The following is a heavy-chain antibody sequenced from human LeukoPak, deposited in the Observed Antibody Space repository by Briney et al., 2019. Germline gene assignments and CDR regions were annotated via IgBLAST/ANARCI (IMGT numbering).Heavy chain of an antibody. V-gene: IGHV3-33*01. CDR1: GFTFSSHA. CDR3: ARDPPGSGWALDY. J-gene: IGHJ4*02. Sequence: GGSLRLSCAASGFTFSSHATRWVRQAPGKGLDWVAFIWADGSDQEYADSVKGRFTISRDNSKKTMYLQMNSLRVEDTAVYYCARDPPGSGWALDYWGQGTLVTVSS. CDR2: IWADGSDQ. D-gene: IGHD6-19*01.